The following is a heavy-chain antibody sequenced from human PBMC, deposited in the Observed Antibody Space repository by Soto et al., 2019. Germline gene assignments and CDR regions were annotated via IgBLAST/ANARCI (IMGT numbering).Heavy chain of an antibody. D-gene: IGHD4-17*01. CDR2: ISGSGGST. J-gene: IGHJ6*02. V-gene: IGHV3-23*01. CDR1: GFTFSSYA. Sequence: HPGGSLRLSCAASGFTFSSYAMSWVRQAPGKGLEWVSAISGSGGSTYYADSVKGRFTISRDNSKNTLYLQMNSLRAEDTAVYYCAKSTVTTGYYYYGMDVWGQGTTVSVSS. CDR3: AKSTVTTGYYYYGMDV.